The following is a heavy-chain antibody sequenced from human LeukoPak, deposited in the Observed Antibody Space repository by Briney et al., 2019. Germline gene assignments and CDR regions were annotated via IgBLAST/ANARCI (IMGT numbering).Heavy chain of an antibody. J-gene: IGHJ6*03. Sequence: GGSLRLSCAASGFTFSSFGMSWVRQAPGKGLEWVSAISSTGGTAYYADSVKGRFTISRDNSKNTLYLQMNSLRAEDTAIYYCAKNGDRGAYCSGGSCYPYYYYNMDVWGKGTTVAISS. CDR1: GFTFSSFG. D-gene: IGHD2-15*01. CDR3: AKNGDRGAYCSGGSCYPYYYYNMDV. V-gene: IGHV3-23*01. CDR2: ISSTGGTA.